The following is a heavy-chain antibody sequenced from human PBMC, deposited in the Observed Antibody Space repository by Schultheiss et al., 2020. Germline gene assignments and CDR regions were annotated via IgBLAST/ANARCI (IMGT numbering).Heavy chain of an antibody. CDR2: INPNSGGT. Sequence: ASVKVSCKASGYTFTNYGISWVRQAPRQGLEWMGWINPNSGGTNYAQKFQGWVTMTRDTSISTAYMELSRLRSDDTAVYYCARGYLADYWGQGTLVTVSS. CDR3: ARGYLADY. V-gene: IGHV1-2*04. D-gene: IGHD1-14*01. J-gene: IGHJ4*02. CDR1: GYTFTNYG.